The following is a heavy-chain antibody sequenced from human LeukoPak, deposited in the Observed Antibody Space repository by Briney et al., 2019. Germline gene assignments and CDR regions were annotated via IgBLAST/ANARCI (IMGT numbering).Heavy chain of an antibody. V-gene: IGHV1-2*02. CDR2: INTNSGGT. D-gene: IGHD2-2*02. CDR1: VYTFTGDY. CDR3: ALGIVVVPAAIKGGNWFDP. Sequence: ASVKVSCKASVYTFTGDYMHWVRQAPGQGLEWVGWINTNSGGTNYAQKFQGRVTMTRDTSISTAYMGLSRLRSDDTAVYYCALGIVVVPAAIKGGNWFDPWGQGTLVTVSS. J-gene: IGHJ5*02.